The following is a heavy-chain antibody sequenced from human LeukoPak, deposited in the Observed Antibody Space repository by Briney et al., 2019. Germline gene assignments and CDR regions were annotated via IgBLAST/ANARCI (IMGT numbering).Heavy chain of an antibody. Sequence: GGSLRLSXAASGFTFSSYAMSWVRQAPGKGLEWVSAISGSGGSTYYADSVKGRFTISRDNSKNTLYLQMNSLRAEDTAVYYCAKDQVGVGATHYFDYWGQGTLVTVSS. J-gene: IGHJ4*02. CDR3: AKDQVGVGATHYFDY. CDR1: GFTFSSYA. CDR2: ISGSGGST. D-gene: IGHD1-26*01. V-gene: IGHV3-23*01.